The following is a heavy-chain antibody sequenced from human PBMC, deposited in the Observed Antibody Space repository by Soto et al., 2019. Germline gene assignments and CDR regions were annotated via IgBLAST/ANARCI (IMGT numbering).Heavy chain of an antibody. D-gene: IGHD3-10*01. CDR2: IYYSGST. J-gene: IGHJ4*02. CDR1: GGSVSSGSYY. CDR3: ARGFGY. Sequence: PSETLSLTCTASGGSVSSGSYYWSWIRQPPGKGLEWIGYIYYSGSTNYNPSLKSRVTISVDTSKNQFSLKLSSVTAADTAMYYCARGFGYWGQGTLVTVSS. V-gene: IGHV4-61*01.